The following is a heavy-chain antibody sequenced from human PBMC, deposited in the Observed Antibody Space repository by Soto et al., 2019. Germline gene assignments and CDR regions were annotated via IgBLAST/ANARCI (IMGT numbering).Heavy chain of an antibody. Sequence: ASLKVSCKASEYTFTSYAMHCGRETPGQRLEWMGWINAGNGNTKYSQKFQGRVTITRDTSASTAYMELSSLRSEDTAVYYCARGSSSPPNWFDPWGQGTLVTVSS. D-gene: IGHD6-6*01. CDR3: ARGSSSPPNWFDP. J-gene: IGHJ5*02. CDR1: EYTFTSYA. CDR2: INAGNGNT. V-gene: IGHV1-3*01.